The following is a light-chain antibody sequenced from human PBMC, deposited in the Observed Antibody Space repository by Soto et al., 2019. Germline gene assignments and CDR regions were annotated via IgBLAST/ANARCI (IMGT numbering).Light chain of an antibody. CDR2: DVT. V-gene: IGLV2-14*01. Sequence: QSALTQPASVSGSPGQSITISCTGTSNDVRGYNYVSWYQHHPGTAPKLIIYDVTHRPSGVSDRFSGSKSGNTASLTISGLQADDEADYYCSSYTTLPSLYVFXTRTKVTGL. J-gene: IGLJ1*01. CDR1: SNDVRGYNY. CDR3: SSYTTLPSLYV.